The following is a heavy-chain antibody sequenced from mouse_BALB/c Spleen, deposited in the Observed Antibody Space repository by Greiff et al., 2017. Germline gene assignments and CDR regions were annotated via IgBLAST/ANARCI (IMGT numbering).Heavy chain of an antibody. CDR3: ARTITTVVGPYYFDY. J-gene: IGHJ2*01. CDR1: GFTFSSFG. CDR2: ISSGSSTI. Sequence: EVQGVESGGGLVQPGGSRKLSCAASGFTFSSFGMHWVRQAPEKGLEWVAYISSGSSTIYYADTVKGRFTISRDNPKNTLFLQMTSLRSEDTAMYYCARTITTVVGPYYFDYWGQVTTLTVSS. V-gene: IGHV5-17*02. D-gene: IGHD1-1*01.